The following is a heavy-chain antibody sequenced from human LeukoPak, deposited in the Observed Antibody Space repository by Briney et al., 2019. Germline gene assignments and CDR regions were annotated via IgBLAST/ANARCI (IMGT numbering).Heavy chain of an antibody. CDR1: GDSVSNGNYY. Sequence: PSETLSLTCTVSGDSVSNGNYYWSWLRQPPGKALEWIGYIYYTGMTYYNPSLEGRVTILVDTSRNHFSVKLSSVTAADTAVYYCARSQNYYGSGDYWSQGTLVTVSS. J-gene: IGHJ4*02. CDR3: ARSQNYYGSGDY. V-gene: IGHV4-61*03. CDR2: IYYTGMT. D-gene: IGHD3-10*01.